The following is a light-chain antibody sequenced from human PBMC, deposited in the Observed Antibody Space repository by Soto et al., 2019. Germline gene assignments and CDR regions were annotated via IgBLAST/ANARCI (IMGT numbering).Light chain of an antibody. J-gene: IGLJ1*01. CDR3: SSYTSSTPLYV. Sequence: QSALTQPASVSGSPGQSITISCSGSSSDIGAYNYVSWYQQHPGKAPKLLIYEVSHRPSRVSNRFSASKSGNTASLTISGLQTEDEADYYCSSYTSSTPLYVFGTGTKLTVL. V-gene: IGLV2-14*01. CDR2: EVS. CDR1: SSDIGAYNY.